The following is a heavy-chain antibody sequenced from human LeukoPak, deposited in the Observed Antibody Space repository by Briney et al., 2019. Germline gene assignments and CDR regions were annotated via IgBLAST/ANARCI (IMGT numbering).Heavy chain of an antibody. CDR2: IYTSGST. Sequence: SETLSLTCTVSGGSISSGSYYWSWIRQPAGKGLEWIGRIYTSGSTNYNPSLKSRVTISVDTSKNHFSLKLRSVTAADTAVYYCATLRSWSPDYFDHWGQGTLVTVSS. V-gene: IGHV4-61*02. D-gene: IGHD1-26*01. CDR1: GGSISSGSYY. CDR3: ATLRSWSPDYFDH. J-gene: IGHJ4*02.